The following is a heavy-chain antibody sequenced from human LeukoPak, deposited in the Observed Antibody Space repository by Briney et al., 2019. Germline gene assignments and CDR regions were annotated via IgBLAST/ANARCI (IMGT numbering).Heavy chain of an antibody. CDR3: ARARSGYYFDY. D-gene: IGHD3-10*01. Sequence: GGSLRLSCAASGFTFSSYAMPWVRQAPGKGLEWVAVISYDGSNKYYADSVKGRFTISRDNSKNTLYLQMNSLRAEDTAVYYCARARSGYYFDYWGQGTLVTVSP. CDR2: ISYDGSNK. J-gene: IGHJ4*02. CDR1: GFTFSSYA. V-gene: IGHV3-30-3*01.